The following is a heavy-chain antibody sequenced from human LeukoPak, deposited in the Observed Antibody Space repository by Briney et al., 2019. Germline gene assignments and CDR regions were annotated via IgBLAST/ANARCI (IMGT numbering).Heavy chain of an antibody. CDR3: AREKRIGGYSYGWVYYFDY. CDR1: GGSFSGYY. CDR2: INHSGST. Sequence: SETLSLTCAVYGGSFSGYYWSWIRQPPWKGLEWIGEINHSGSTNYNPSLKSRVTISVDTSKNQFSLKLSSVTAADTAVYYCAREKRIGGYSYGWVYYFDYWGQGTLVTVSS. V-gene: IGHV4-34*01. J-gene: IGHJ4*02. D-gene: IGHD5-18*01.